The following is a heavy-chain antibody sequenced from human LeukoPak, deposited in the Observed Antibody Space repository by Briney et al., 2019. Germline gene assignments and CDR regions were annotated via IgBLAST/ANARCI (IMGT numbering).Heavy chain of an antibody. V-gene: IGHV3-23*01. CDR3: ATHSPVYYYGSGSYYYFDY. CDR2: ISGSGGST. D-gene: IGHD3-10*01. J-gene: IGHJ4*02. Sequence: PGGSLRLSCAASGFTFSSYAMSWVRQAPGKGLEWVSAISGSGGSTYYADSVKGRFTISRDNSKNTLYLQMNSLRAEDTAVYYCATHSPVYYYGSGSYYYFDYWGQGTLVTVSS. CDR1: GFTFSSYA.